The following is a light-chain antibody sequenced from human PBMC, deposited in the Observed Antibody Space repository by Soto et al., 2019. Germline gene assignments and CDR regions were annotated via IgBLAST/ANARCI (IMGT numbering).Light chain of an antibody. Sequence: QSALTQPASVSGSPGQSITISCTGTSSDVGSYNLVSWYQQHPGKAPKLMIYEGSQRPSGVSNRFSGSKSDNTASLTISGLQAEDEADYYCFSYEGGTTWVFGGGTKVTVL. CDR1: SSDVGSYNL. CDR2: EGS. J-gene: IGLJ3*02. V-gene: IGLV2-23*01. CDR3: FSYEGGTTWV.